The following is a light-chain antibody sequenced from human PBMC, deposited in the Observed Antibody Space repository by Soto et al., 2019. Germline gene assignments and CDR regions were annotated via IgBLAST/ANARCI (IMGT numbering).Light chain of an antibody. Sequence: EIVMTQSPVTLSVSPGERATLSCRASQSVSSNLAWYQQKPGQAPSLLIYGAFTRATGIPARFSGTGSGTDFTLTINSLQPDDIATYYCQNYDSDPITFGQGTRLEI. J-gene: IGKJ5*01. CDR2: GAF. CDR3: QNYDSDPIT. V-gene: IGKV3-15*01. CDR1: QSVSSN.